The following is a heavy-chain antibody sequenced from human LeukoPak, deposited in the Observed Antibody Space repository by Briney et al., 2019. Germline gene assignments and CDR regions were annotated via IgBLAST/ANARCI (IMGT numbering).Heavy chain of an antibody. CDR2: INHSGST. Sequence: PSETLSLTCAVYGGSFSGYYWSWIRQPPGKGLEWIGEINHSGSTNYNPSLKSRVTISADTSKNQFSLKLSSVTAADTAVYYCARDTKNKCSGGSCYSGGFDSWGQGTLVTVSA. V-gene: IGHV4-34*01. J-gene: IGHJ4*02. CDR3: ARDTKNKCSGGSCYSGGFDS. D-gene: IGHD2-15*01. CDR1: GGSFSGYY.